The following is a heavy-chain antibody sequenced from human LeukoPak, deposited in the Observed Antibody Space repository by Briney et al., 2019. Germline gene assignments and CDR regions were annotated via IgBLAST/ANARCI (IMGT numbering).Heavy chain of an antibody. CDR2: ISGSGGST. V-gene: IGHV3-23*01. CDR3: AKGYCSGGSCYPFDY. CDR1: GFTFSSYA. J-gene: IGHJ4*02. Sequence: PGGSLRLSCAASGFTFSSYAMSWVRQAPGKGLEWVSAISGSGGSTYYADSVKGRFTISRDNSENTLYLQMNSLRAEDTAVYYCAKGYCSGGSCYPFDYWGQGTLVTVSS. D-gene: IGHD2-15*01.